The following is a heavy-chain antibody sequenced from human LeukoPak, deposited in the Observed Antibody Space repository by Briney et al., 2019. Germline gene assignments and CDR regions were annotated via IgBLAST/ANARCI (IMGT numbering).Heavy chain of an antibody. CDR1: GYSISSGYF. D-gene: IGHD6-13*01. CDR2: VYHIGSA. J-gene: IGHJ4*02. V-gene: IGHV4-38-2*01. Sequence: SETLSLTCAVSGYSISSGYFWAWIRQPPGEGLEWVGSVYHIGSAFYNPSLKSRVTISVDTSKNQLSLNLSSVTAADTAVYYCASIAAAGDFDYWGQGTLVTVSS. CDR3: ASIAAAGDFDY.